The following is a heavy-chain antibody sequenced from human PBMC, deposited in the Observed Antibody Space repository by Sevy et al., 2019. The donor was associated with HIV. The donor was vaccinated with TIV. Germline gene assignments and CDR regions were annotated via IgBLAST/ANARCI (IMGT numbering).Heavy chain of an antibody. J-gene: IGHJ3*02. CDR1: GFTFSNAW. V-gene: IGHV3-15*07. CDR3: TTDSAPYYYDSSGYYFIHDAFDI. CDR2: IKSKTDGGTT. D-gene: IGHD3-22*01. Sequence: GGSLRLSCAASGFTFSNAWMNWVRQAPGKGLEWVGRIKSKTDGGTTDYAAPVKGRFTISRVDSKNTLYLQMNSLKTEDTAVYYCTTDSAPYYYDSSGYYFIHDAFDIWGQGTMVTVSS.